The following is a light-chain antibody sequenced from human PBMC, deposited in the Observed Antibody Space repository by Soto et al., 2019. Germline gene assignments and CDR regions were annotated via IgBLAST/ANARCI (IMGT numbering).Light chain of an antibody. Sequence: IVMTQCPDSLAVSLGERATIKCKSSHTVLHSSNSKNYLAWYQQKAGQPPKVLIYWASTRDSGVPERFSGSGSGTDFTLTINSLQTEDVAVYFCQQYYTSPYSFGKGTKVDIK. J-gene: IGKJ2*01. V-gene: IGKV4-1*01. CDR3: QQYYTSPYS. CDR1: HTVLHSSNSKNY. CDR2: WAS.